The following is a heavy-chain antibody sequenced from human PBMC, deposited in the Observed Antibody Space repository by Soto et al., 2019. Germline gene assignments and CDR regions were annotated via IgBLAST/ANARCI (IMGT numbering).Heavy chain of an antibody. CDR3: AASRTQVPQTRYFVH. D-gene: IGHD6-6*01. V-gene: IGHV3-23*01. Sequence: GGSLRLSCAPSGFAFNNFAMRWVRPDPGEGLECVSALGSRSRGTQFAESVEDRLTLSRDDTKHTLYLQLICMTDADTAVYFFAASRTQVPQTRYFVHWGEGPAGIVS. CDR1: GFAFNNFA. J-gene: IGHJ4*02. CDR2: LGSRSRGT.